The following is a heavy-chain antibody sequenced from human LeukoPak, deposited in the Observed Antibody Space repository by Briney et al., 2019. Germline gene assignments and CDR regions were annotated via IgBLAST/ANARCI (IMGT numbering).Heavy chain of an antibody. D-gene: IGHD1-1*01. Sequence: GGSLRLSSTASGFTFGDYAMSWIRQAPGKGLEWVGFIRSKAYGETADYAASVKGRFTISRDDSKAIAYLQMNSLKTEDTAVYHCTRDRGAYNLYDYWGQGTLVTVSS. V-gene: IGHV3-49*03. J-gene: IGHJ4*02. CDR2: IRSKAYGETA. CDR3: TRDRGAYNLYDY. CDR1: GFTFGDYA.